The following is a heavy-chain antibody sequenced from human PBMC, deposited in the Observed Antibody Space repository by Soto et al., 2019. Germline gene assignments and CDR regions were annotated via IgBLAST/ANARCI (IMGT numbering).Heavy chain of an antibody. CDR3: ARDVGDYGELGYYYYGMDV. J-gene: IGHJ6*02. V-gene: IGHV1-69*13. D-gene: IGHD4-17*01. CDR1: GGTFSSYA. Sequence: SVKVSCKASGGTFSSYAISWVRQAPGQGLEWMGGIIPIFGTANYAQKFQGRVTITADESTSTAYMELSSLRSEDTAVYYCARDVGDYGELGYYYYGMDVWGQGTTVTVSS. CDR2: IIPIFGTA.